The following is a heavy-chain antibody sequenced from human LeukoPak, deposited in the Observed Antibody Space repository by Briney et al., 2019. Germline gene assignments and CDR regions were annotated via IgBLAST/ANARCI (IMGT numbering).Heavy chain of an antibody. D-gene: IGHD5-18*01. CDR2: IRDGGSNK. CDR3: AKDSYTDTAMAPSAY. Sequence: GGSLRLSCAASGFTFSSYGMHWVRQAPGKGLEWVAFIRDGGSNKYYADSVKGRFTISRDNSKNTLYLQMNSLRAEDTAVYYCAKDSYTDTAMAPSAYWGQGTLVTVSS. V-gene: IGHV3-30*02. CDR1: GFTFSSYG. J-gene: IGHJ4*02.